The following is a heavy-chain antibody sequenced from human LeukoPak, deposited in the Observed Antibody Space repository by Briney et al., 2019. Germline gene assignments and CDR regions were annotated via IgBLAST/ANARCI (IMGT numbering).Heavy chain of an antibody. D-gene: IGHD3-9*01. CDR2: ISGSGGST. CDR3: AKGLRYFDWSSDY. J-gene: IGHJ4*02. Sequence: GGSLRLSCAASGFTFSSYAMSWVRQAPGKGLEWVSAISGSGGSTYYAGSVKGRFTISRDNSKNTLYLQMNSLRAEDTAVYYCAKGLRYFDWSSDYWGQGTLVTVSS. CDR1: GFTFSSYA. V-gene: IGHV3-23*01.